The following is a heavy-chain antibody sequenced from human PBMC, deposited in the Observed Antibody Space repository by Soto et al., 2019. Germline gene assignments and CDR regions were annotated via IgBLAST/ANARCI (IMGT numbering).Heavy chain of an antibody. J-gene: IGHJ4*02. Sequence: PGGSLRLSCAASGFTFSSYGMHWVRQAPGKGLEWVAVISYDGSNKHYADSVKGRFTISRDNSKSTLYLQMNSLRAEDTAVYYCAKNYYYDSSGYYYSYYFGYWGQGTLVTVSS. D-gene: IGHD3-22*01. CDR3: AKNYYYDSSGYYYSYYFGY. CDR1: GFTFSSYG. V-gene: IGHV3-30*18. CDR2: ISYDGSNK.